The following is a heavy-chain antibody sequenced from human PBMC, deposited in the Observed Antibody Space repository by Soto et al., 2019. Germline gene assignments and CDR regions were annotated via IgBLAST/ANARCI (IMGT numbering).Heavy chain of an antibody. CDR1: GYTFVNYW. J-gene: IGHJ6*02. Sequence: PGESLKISCKASGYTFVNYWIVWVRQMPGKGLEWMGRIDPSDSYTNYSPSFQGHVTISADKSISTAYLQWSSLKASDTAMYYCASPIIAVAGYYYYGMDVWGQGTTVTVSS. V-gene: IGHV5-10-1*01. D-gene: IGHD6-19*01. CDR3: ASPIIAVAGYYYYGMDV. CDR2: IDPSDSYT.